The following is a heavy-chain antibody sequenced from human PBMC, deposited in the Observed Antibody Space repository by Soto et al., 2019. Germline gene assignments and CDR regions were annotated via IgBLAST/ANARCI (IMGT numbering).Heavy chain of an antibody. CDR2: IISIFGTA. Sequence: AAVKVSCKASGGTFSSYSISWVRQAPGQGLEWMGGIISIFGTANYAQKFQGRVTITADESTSTAYMELSSLRYEATAVYYCAREDYYGSGSARYYYGMDVWGQGTTVTVSS. V-gene: IGHV1-69*13. CDR1: GGTFSSYS. J-gene: IGHJ6*02. D-gene: IGHD3-10*01. CDR3: AREDYYGSGSARYYYGMDV.